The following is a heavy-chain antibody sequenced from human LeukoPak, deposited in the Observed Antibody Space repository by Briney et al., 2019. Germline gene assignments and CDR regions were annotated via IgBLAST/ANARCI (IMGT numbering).Heavy chain of an antibody. CDR1: EFTFISYA. J-gene: IGHJ4*02. CDR3: VKDKGGYYYGSGSYYTD. Sequence: PGGSLRLSCSASEFTFISYAMHWVRQAPGKGLEYVSSIISNGGSTYYADSVKGRFTISRDNSKNTLHLQMSSLRTEDTAVYYCVKDKGGYYYGSGSYYTDWGQGTLVTVPS. CDR2: IISNGGST. V-gene: IGHV3-64D*06. D-gene: IGHD3-10*01.